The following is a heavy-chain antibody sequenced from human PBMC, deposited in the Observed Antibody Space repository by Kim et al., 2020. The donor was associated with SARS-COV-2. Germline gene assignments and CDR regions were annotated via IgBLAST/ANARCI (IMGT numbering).Heavy chain of an antibody. Sequence: SLKSRVTKSVDTAKNQIYLKLSSVPAADTAVYYCARATFYDFCSGNAFDIWGQGTMVTVSS. V-gene: IGHV4-31*02. D-gene: IGHD3-3*01. J-gene: IGHJ3*02. CDR3: ARATFYDFCSGNAFDI.